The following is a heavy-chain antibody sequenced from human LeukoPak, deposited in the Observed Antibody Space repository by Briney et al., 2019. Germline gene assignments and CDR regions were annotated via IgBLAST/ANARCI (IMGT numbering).Heavy chain of an antibody. Sequence: ASVKVSCKASGYTFTGYYMHWVRQAPGQGLEWMGWINPNSGSTNYAQKFQGRVTMTRDTSISTAYMELSRLRSDDTAVYYCAREGVSGDAFDIWGQGTMVTVSS. CDR3: AREGVSGDAFDI. J-gene: IGHJ3*02. CDR2: INPNSGST. D-gene: IGHD2-8*01. V-gene: IGHV1-2*02. CDR1: GYTFTGYY.